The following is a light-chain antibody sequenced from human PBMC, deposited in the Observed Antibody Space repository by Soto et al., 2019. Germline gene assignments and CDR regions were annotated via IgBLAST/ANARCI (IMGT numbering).Light chain of an antibody. J-gene: IGKJ1*01. CDR3: QQHNSYSPT. V-gene: IGKV1-5*03. CDR1: QSISTW. CDR2: KAS. Sequence: DIPMTQSPSTLSASVGDRVTITCRASQSISTWLAWYQQKPGKAPKLLIYKASSLESGVPSRFSGSGSGTEFTLTISTLQPDDFATYYCQQHNSYSPTFGQGTKVEIK.